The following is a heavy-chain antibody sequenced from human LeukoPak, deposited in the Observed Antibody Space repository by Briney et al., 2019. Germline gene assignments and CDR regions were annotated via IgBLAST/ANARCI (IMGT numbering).Heavy chain of an antibody. D-gene: IGHD5-18*01. J-gene: IGHJ4*02. CDR3: TTDKVGGYDFDY. Sequence: GESLRLSCAGSGFTFSRYTMHWVRQAPGKGLEWVGRIKSKTDGGTTDYAAPEKGRFTISRDDPKNTLYLQMNSLKTEDTAVYYCTTDKVGGYDFDYWGQGTLVTVS. CDR2: IKSKTDGGTT. V-gene: IGHV3-15*01. CDR1: GFTFSRYT.